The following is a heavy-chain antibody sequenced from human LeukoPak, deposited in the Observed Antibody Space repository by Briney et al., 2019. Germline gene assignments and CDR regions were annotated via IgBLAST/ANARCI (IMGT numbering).Heavy chain of an antibody. Sequence: SETLSLTCTVSGGSISSYYWSWIRQPPGKGLEWIGYIYYSGSTNYNPSLKSQVTISVDTSKNQFSLKLSSVTAADTAVYYCARNRYCSSTSCPYYFDYWGQGTLVTVSS. V-gene: IGHV4-59*01. J-gene: IGHJ4*02. D-gene: IGHD2-2*01. CDR2: IYYSGST. CDR1: GGSISSYY. CDR3: ARNRYCSSTSCPYYFDY.